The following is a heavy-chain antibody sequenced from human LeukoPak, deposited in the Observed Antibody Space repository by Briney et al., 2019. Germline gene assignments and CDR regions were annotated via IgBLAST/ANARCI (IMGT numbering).Heavy chain of an antibody. J-gene: IGHJ3*02. CDR1: GITFSSYA. V-gene: IGHV3-23*01. D-gene: IGHD4-17*01. CDR2: ISGSGGST. CDR3: AKDDWNDYGDYEDAFDI. Sequence: GGSLRLSCAASGITFSSYAMSWVRQAPGKGLEWVSAISGSGGSTYYADSVKGRFTISRDNSKNTLYLQMNSLRAEDTAVYYCAKDDWNDYGDYEDAFDIWGQGTMVTASS.